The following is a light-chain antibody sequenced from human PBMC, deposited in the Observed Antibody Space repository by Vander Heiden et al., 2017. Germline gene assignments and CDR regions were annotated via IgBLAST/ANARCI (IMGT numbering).Light chain of an antibody. CDR3: CSYAGSYTYV. J-gene: IGLJ1*01. Sequence: SPLPPPPSVSAPPGPSVTISCTGTSSDVGGYNYVSWYQQHPGKAPKLMIYDVSKRPSGVPDRFSGSKSGNTASLTISGLQAEDEADYYCCSYAGSYTYVFATGTKVTVL. CDR2: DVS. V-gene: IGLV2-11*01. CDR1: SSDVGGYNY.